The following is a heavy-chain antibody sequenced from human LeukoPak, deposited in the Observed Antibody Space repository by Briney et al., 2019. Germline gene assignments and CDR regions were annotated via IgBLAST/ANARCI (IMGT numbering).Heavy chain of an antibody. CDR2: IYPGDSDT. CDR1: GFTFSSNY. V-gene: IGHV5-51*01. Sequence: GGSLRLSCAASGFTFSSNYMSWVRQMPGKGLEWMGIIYPGDSDTRYSPSFQGQVTISADKSISTAYLQWSSLKASDTAMYYCARRGYDSSGYYYPGDYWGQGTLVTVSS. CDR3: ARRGYDSSGYYYPGDY. D-gene: IGHD3-22*01. J-gene: IGHJ4*02.